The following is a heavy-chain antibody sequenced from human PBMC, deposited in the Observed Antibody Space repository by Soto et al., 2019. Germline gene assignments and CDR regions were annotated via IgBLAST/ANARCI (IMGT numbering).Heavy chain of an antibody. CDR3: ARGSRVVVVPAVIFCVVHHDLEFYY. D-gene: IGHD2-2*02. CDR2: INPSGGST. Sequence: GASVKVSCKASGYTFTSYYMHWVRQAPGQGLEWMGIINPSGGSTSYAQKFQGRVTMTRDTSTSTVYMELSSLRSEDTAVYYCARGSRVVVVPAVIFCVVHHDLEFYYWGQGTPVPVSS. V-gene: IGHV1-46*03. CDR1: GYTFTSYY. J-gene: IGHJ4*01.